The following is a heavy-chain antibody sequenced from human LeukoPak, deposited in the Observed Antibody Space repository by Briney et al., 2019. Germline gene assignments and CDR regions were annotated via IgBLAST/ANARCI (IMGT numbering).Heavy chain of an antibody. CDR2: IWYDGSNK. D-gene: IGHD2-15*01. V-gene: IGHV3-33*01. CDR3: ARDSYCNGNRCYLTTPY. CDR1: GFTFSSYG. J-gene: IGHJ4*02. Sequence: PGGSLRLSCAASGFTFSSYGMHCVRQAPGKGLEWVAVIWYDGSNKYYADSVKGRLTISRDNSKNPLYLQMNSLRAEDTAVYYCARDSYCNGNRCYLTTPYWGQGTLVTVSS.